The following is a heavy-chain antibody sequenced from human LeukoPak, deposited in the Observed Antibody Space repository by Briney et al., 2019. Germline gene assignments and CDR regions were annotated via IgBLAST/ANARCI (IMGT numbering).Heavy chain of an antibody. CDR1: GFTFSSYE. D-gene: IGHD6-19*01. V-gene: IGHV3-48*03. J-gene: IGHJ1*01. CDR3: ARVSGWTRDFQH. CDR2: MTSSGSLI. Sequence: QTGGSLRLSCAAPGFTFSSYEMNWVRQAPGRGLEWVSFMTSSGSLIYYADSVKGRFTISRDNAKNSLYLQMNSLRVEDTAVYYCARVSGWTRDFQHWGQGTLVTVSS.